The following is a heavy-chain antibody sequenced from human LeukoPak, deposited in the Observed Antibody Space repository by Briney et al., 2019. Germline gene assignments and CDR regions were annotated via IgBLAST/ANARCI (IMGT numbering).Heavy chain of an antibody. D-gene: IGHD2-2*01. CDR2: INPNTGVT. CDR3: ARRYCSSTSCHYLDY. J-gene: IGHJ4*02. Sequence: ASVKVSCKASGYTFSGHYLHWVRQAPGQGLEWMGRINPNTGVTQYTENFQGRVTMTGDTSISTAYMELNGLRSEDTAVYYCARRYCSSTSCHYLDYWGQGTLVTVSS. CDR1: GYTFSGHY. V-gene: IGHV1-2*06.